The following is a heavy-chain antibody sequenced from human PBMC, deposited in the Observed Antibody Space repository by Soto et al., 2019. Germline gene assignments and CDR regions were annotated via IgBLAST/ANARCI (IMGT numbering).Heavy chain of an antibody. Sequence: EVQLVESGGGLVQPGGSLRLSCAASGFTFSSYWMSWVRQAPGKGLEGVANIKQDGSEKYYVDSVKGRFTISRDNAKNSLYLQMNSLRAEDTAVYYCARESSAYDRPFDYWGQGTLVTVSS. CDR3: ARESSAYDRPFDY. CDR1: GFTFSSYW. CDR2: IKQDGSEK. D-gene: IGHD5-12*01. V-gene: IGHV3-7*01. J-gene: IGHJ4*02.